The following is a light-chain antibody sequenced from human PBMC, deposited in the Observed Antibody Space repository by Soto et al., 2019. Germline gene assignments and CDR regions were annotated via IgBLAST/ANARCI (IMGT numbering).Light chain of an antibody. CDR1: QSVRSY. Sequence: DIVLTQSPATLSLSPGERATLSCRASQSVRSYLGRYQQRPGQAPRLLIYDASNRATGIPARFSGSGSGTDSTLSISSLEPEDFAVYYCQQGGTFGQGTRLEIK. J-gene: IGKJ5*01. V-gene: IGKV3-11*01. CDR3: QQGGT. CDR2: DAS.